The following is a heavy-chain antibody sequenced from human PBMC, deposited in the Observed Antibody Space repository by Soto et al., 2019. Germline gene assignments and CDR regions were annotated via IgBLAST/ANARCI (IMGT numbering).Heavy chain of an antibody. CDR1: GGSISSSSYY. J-gene: IGHJ3*02. Sequence: SETLSLTCTVSGGSISSSSYYWGWIRQPPGKGLEWIGSIYYSGSTYYNPSLKSRVTISVDTSKNQFSLKLSSVTAADTAVYYCAGAVLRYFDWSRDAFDIWGQGTMVTVSS. CDR2: IYYSGST. CDR3: AGAVLRYFDWSRDAFDI. V-gene: IGHV4-39*01. D-gene: IGHD3-9*01.